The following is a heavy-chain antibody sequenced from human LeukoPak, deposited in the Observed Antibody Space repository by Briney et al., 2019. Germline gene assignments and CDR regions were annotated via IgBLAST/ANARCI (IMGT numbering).Heavy chain of an antibody. Sequence: GGSLRLSCAASGFIFTDYAMSWVRQAPGKGLEHVSTIDNTSSGISYTASVKGRFTISRDNSRSTLYLQMNSLRAEDTAVYYCVKRGGGFGTEFDYWGQGSLVTVSS. CDR2: IDNTSSGI. D-gene: IGHD3-10*01. CDR3: VKRGGGFGTEFDY. V-gene: IGHV3-23*05. J-gene: IGHJ4*02. CDR1: GFIFTDYA.